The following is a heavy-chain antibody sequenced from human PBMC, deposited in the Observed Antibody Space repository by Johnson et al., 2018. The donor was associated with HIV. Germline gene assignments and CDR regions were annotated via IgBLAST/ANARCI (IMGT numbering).Heavy chain of an antibody. CDR1: GFTFSSYS. Sequence: VQVVESGGGLVQPGGSLRLSCAASGFTFSSYSVNWVRQAPGKGLEWLSYINSDISILNSADSVKGRFTISSDNAKNSLYLQMNSLRAEDTAVYYCVRARDWAFDIWGQGTMVTVSS. J-gene: IGHJ3*02. D-gene: IGHD2-21*01. V-gene: IGHV3-48*01. CDR2: INSDISIL. CDR3: VRARDWAFDI.